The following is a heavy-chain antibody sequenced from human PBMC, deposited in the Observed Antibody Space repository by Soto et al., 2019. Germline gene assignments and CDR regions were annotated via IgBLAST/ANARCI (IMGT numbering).Heavy chain of an antibody. Sequence: EVQLVESGGGLVQPGRSLRLSCAASGFAFDDYVMHWVRQPPGRGLEWVSGITWNGGTIRYVDSVKGRFTISRDNAENSLYLQMNSLRPEDTAVYYCAKGGSAALIAPSGRDNWFDPWGQGTQVTVSP. J-gene: IGHJ5*02. CDR3: AKGGSAALIAPSGRDNWFDP. CDR1: GFAFDDYV. V-gene: IGHV3-9*01. CDR2: ITWNGGTI. D-gene: IGHD6-13*01.